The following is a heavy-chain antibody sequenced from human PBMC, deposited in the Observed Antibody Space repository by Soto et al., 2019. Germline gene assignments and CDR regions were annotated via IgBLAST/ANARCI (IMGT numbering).Heavy chain of an antibody. Sequence: GGSLRLSCAASGITFSNYGMHWVRQAPGKGLEWVAVVLYDGSEKYYADSVKGRFTISSDNSKNTLYLQMNSLRVEDTAAYYCAREIARNFAFDIWGKGTMVTVSS. CDR2: VLYDGSEK. CDR1: GITFSNYG. CDR3: AREIARNFAFDI. D-gene: IGHD1-7*01. J-gene: IGHJ3*02. V-gene: IGHV3-30-3*01.